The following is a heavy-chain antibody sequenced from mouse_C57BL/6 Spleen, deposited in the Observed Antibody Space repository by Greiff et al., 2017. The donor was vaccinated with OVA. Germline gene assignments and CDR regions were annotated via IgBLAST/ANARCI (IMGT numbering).Heavy chain of an antibody. CDR1: GFTFSSYA. J-gene: IGHJ3*01. V-gene: IGHV5-9-1*02. CDR2: ISSGGDYI. D-gene: IGHD2-2*01. Sequence: EVKLVESGEGLVKPGGSLKLSCAASGFTFSSYAMSWVRQTPEKRLEWVAYISSGGDYIYYADTVKGRFTISRDNARNTLYLQMSSLKSEDTAMYYCTRDPYGYDGFAYWGQGTLVTVSA. CDR3: TRDPYGYDGFAY.